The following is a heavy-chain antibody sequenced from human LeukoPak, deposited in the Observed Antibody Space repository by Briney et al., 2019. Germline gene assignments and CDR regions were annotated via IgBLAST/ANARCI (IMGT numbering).Heavy chain of an antibody. CDR2: INPNSGGT. V-gene: IGHV1-2*02. Sequence: ASVKVSCKASGYTFTGYYMHWVRQAPGQGLEWMGWINPNSGGTNYAQKFQGRVTMTTDTSTSTAYMELRSLRSDDTAVYYCARETTGPYYYDTAWFDPWGQGTLVTVSS. D-gene: IGHD3-22*01. CDR3: ARETTGPYYYDTAWFDP. J-gene: IGHJ5*02. CDR1: GYTFTGYY.